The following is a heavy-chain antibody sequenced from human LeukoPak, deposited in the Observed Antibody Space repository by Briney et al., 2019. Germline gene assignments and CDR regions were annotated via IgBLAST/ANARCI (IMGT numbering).Heavy chain of an antibody. V-gene: IGHV3-30*02. J-gene: IGHJ6*02. CDR1: GFTFSSYG. CDR2: IRYDGSNK. Sequence: GGSLRLSCAASGFTFSSYGMHWVRQAPGKGLEWVAFIRYDGSNKYYADSVKGRFTISRDNSKNTLYLQMNSLRAEDTAVYYCARDSNYYGSGSTLSNGMDVWGQGTTVTVSS. D-gene: IGHD3-10*01. CDR3: ARDSNYYGSGSTLSNGMDV.